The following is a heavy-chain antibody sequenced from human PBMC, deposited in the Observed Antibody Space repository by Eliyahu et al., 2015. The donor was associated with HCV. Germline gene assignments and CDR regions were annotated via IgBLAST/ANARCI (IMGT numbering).Heavy chain of an antibody. CDR3: ASGGGGIAVAGTGGWFDP. CDR2: IHYSGST. Sequence: QVQLQESGPGLVKPSETLSLTCTVSGGSITTYXWSWIRQPPGKGLEWIGFIHYSGSTNHNPXLKXRVXISVXTSKNQFSLNLTSVTAADTAVYYCASGGGGIAVAGTGGWFDPWGQGTLVTVSS. D-gene: IGHD6-19*01. CDR1: GGSITTYX. J-gene: IGHJ5*02. V-gene: IGHV4-59*01.